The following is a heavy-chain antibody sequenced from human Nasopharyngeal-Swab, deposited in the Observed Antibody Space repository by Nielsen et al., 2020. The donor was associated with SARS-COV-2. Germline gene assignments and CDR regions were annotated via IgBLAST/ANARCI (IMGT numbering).Heavy chain of an antibody. CDR3: ARDHQAHTIYPYYGMDV. Sequence: SETLTLTCTVSGGSISSCGYYWSWIRQHPGKGLEWIGYIYYSGSTYYNPSLKSRVTIPVDTSKNQFSLKPSSVTAADTAVYYCARDHQAHTIYPYYGMDVWGQGTTVTVSS. J-gene: IGHJ6*02. D-gene: IGHD3-3*01. CDR1: GGSISSCGYY. V-gene: IGHV4-31*03. CDR2: IYYSGST.